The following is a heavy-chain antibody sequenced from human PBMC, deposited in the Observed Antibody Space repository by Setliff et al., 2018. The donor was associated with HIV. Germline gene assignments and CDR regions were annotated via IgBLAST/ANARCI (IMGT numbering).Heavy chain of an antibody. CDR2: FYNDART. J-gene: IGHJ4*02. CDR3: ARSYCGGDCYPDY. D-gene: IGHD2-21*02. Sequence: PSETLSLTCYVSGASVNTNYWSWIRQPPGMGLEWIGYFYNDARTKYNPSLKRRVTISGDTSKNQFSLKLSSVTAADTAVYYCARSYCGGDCYPDYWGQGTLVTVSS. V-gene: IGHV4-59*02. CDR1: GASVNTNY.